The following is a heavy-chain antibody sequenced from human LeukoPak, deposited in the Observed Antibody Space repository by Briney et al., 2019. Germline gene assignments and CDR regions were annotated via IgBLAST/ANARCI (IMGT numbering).Heavy chain of an antibody. CDR2: IIPIFGTA. CDR1: GCTFSSYA. CDR3: ARCLTTVTHNWFDP. D-gene: IGHD4-11*01. Sequence: SLKVSCKASGCTFSSYAISWVRQAPGQGLEWMGGIIPIFGTANYAQKFQGRVTITADESTSTAYMELSSLRSEDTAVYYCARCLTTVTHNWFDPWGQGTLVTVSS. V-gene: IGHV1-69*13. J-gene: IGHJ5*02.